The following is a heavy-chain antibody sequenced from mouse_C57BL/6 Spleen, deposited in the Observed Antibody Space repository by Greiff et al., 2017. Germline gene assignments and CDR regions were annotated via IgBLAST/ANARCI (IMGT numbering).Heavy chain of an antibody. CDR2: INPNYGTT. CDR1: GYSFTDYN. D-gene: IGHD2-4*01. J-gene: IGHJ2*01. V-gene: IGHV1-39*01. Sequence: EVQLQQSGPELVKPGASVKISCKASGYSFTDYNMNWVKQSNGKSLEWIGVINPNYGTTSYNQKFKGKATLTVDQPSSTAYMQLNSLTSEDSAVYYCGSYDYDEKWYYFDYWGQGTTLTVSS. CDR3: GSYDYDEKWYYFDY.